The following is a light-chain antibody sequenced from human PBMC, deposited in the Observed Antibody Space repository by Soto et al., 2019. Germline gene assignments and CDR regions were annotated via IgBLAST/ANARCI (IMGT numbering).Light chain of an antibody. Sequence: EIVLTQSPGTLSLSPGERATLSCRASQSVSSGYLAWYQHKPGRAPRLLIYDASSRATGIPDRFSGSGSGTDFTLTISRLEPEDFAVYYCQQYGSSPAFGGGTKVEIK. CDR2: DAS. CDR1: QSVSSGY. CDR3: QQYGSSPA. J-gene: IGKJ4*01. V-gene: IGKV3-20*01.